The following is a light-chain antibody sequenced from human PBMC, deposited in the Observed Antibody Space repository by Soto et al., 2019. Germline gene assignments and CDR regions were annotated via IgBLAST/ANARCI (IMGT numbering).Light chain of an antibody. J-gene: IGKJ2*01. CDR3: QQYGSSPYT. CDR1: QSVSNNY. V-gene: IGKV3-20*01. CDR2: GAS. Sequence: EIVLTQSPDTLSLSPWERATLSCRASQSVSNNYLAWFQQKGGQAPRLLIYGASSSATGIPDRFSGSGSGTDFTLTISRLEPEDFAVYYCQQYGSSPYTFGQGTKVEIK.